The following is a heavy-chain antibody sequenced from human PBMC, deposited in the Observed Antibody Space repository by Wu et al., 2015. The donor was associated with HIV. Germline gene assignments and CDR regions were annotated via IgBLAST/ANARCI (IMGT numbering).Heavy chain of an antibody. CDR1: GYTFTDYF. V-gene: IGHV1-2*02. D-gene: IGHD2-15*01. Sequence: QVQLVQSGAEVKKPGASVKVSCKASGYTFTDYFIHWVRQAPGQGLEWMGWTNLNTGGTNYAPKFQGRVTMTRGTSISTAYIELSRLTSDDTAVYYCARDELFRVDDAFDMWGQGTLVTVSS. CDR3: ARDELFRVDDAFDM. J-gene: IGHJ3*02. CDR2: TNLNTGGT.